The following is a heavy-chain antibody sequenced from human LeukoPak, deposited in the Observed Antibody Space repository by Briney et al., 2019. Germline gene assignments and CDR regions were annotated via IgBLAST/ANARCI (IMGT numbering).Heavy chain of an antibody. CDR2: IIPIFGTA. CDR3: ARPKSLGATGNYFDY. D-gene: IGHD1-26*01. Sequence: ASVKVSCKASGGTFSSYATSWVRQAPGQGLEWMGRIIPIFGTANYAQKFQGRVTITTDESTSTAYMELSSLRSEDTAVYYCARPKSLGATGNYFDYWGQGTLVTVSS. V-gene: IGHV1-69*05. J-gene: IGHJ4*02. CDR1: GGTFSSYA.